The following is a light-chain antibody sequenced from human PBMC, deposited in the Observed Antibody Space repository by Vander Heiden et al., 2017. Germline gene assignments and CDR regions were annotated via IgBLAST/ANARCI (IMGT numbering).Light chain of an antibody. J-gene: IGKJ1*01. CDR2: VAS. CDR3: LQYNNWPRT. Sequence: EIVMTQSPATLSVSPGERVTLSCRASQSVSINLAWYQQKPGQAPRLLIYVASTRATGIPARFSGSGSGTEFTLTISSLQSDDSAVYYCLQYNNWPRTFGPGTKVEIK. V-gene: IGKV3-15*01. CDR1: QSVSIN.